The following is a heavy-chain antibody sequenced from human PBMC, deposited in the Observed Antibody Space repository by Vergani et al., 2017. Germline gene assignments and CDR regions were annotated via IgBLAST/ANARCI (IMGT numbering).Heavy chain of an antibody. CDR2: ISGSGSIP. J-gene: IGHJ4*02. CDR3: ARDRRDSWRSDFDY. CDR1: GFTFSSYA. V-gene: IGHV3-23*01. D-gene: IGHD1-26*01. Sequence: EVQLLESGGGLVQPGGSLRLSCAASGFTFSSYAMSWVRQAPGKGLEWISAISGSGSIPYYADSVKGRFTISRDNSKNTLYLQMHSLRAEDTAVYYCARDRRDSWRSDFDYWGQGTLVTVSS.